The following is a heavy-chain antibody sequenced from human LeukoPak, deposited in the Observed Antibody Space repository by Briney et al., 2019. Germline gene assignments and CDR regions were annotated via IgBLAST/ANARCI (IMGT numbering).Heavy chain of an antibody. D-gene: IGHD4-17*01. CDR1: GGSISSGGYY. CDR3: ARDAPLRVYGDYSAGLDV. Sequence: PSETLSLTCTVSGGSISSGGYYWSWIRQHPGTGLEWIGYIYYSGSTYYNPSLKSRVTISVDTSKNQFSLKLSSVTAADTAVYYCARDAPLRVYGDYSAGLDVWGQGTTVTVSS. J-gene: IGHJ6*02. CDR2: IYYSGST. V-gene: IGHV4-31*03.